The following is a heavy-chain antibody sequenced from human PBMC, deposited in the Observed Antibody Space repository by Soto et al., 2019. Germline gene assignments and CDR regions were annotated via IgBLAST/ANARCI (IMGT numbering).Heavy chain of an antibody. V-gene: IGHV4-59*08. D-gene: IGHD2-2*01. CDR3: ASIHRYCSSTSCSGNWFDP. Sequence: PSETLSLTCTVSGGSISSYYWSWIRQPPGKGLEWIGYIYYSGSTNYNPSLKSRVTISVDTSKNQFSLKLSSVTAADTAVYYCASIHRYCSSTSCSGNWFDPWGQGTLVTVSS. J-gene: IGHJ5*02. CDR2: IYYSGST. CDR1: GGSISSYY.